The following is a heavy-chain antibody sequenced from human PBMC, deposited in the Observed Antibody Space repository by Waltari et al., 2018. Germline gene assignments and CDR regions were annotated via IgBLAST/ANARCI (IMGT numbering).Heavy chain of an antibody. J-gene: IGHJ4*02. CDR1: GFTFSGYS. CDR3: ACCYSSGLYDLFDY. V-gene: IGHV3-21*01. D-gene: IGHD6-19*01. Sequence: EVQLVESGGGLVKPGGSLRLSCAASGFTFSGYSMNGVGLAPGKGLESVSYINRCSSYIYYAEQVKCRSTISRTDAKNVRYLQMKVLPAEDWGVYYCACCYSSGLYDLFDYWAQGTLVTVSA. CDR2: INRCSSYI.